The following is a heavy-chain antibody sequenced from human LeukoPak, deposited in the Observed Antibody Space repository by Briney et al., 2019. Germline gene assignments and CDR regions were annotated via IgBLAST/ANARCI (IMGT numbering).Heavy chain of an antibody. J-gene: IGHJ4*02. Sequence: GGSLRLSCAASGFTFSDYYMSWIRQAPGKGLEWVSYISSSSSYTNYADSVKGRFTISRDNAKNSMYLQMNSLRAEDTAVHYCARQGGAYSSGRFAYWGQGTLVTVSS. V-gene: IGHV3-11*06. CDR3: ARQGGAYSSGRFAY. CDR2: ISSSSSYT. D-gene: IGHD6-19*01. CDR1: GFTFSDYY.